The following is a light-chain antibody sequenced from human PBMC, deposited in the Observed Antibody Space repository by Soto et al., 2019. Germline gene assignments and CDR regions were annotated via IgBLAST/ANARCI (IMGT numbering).Light chain of an antibody. J-gene: IGLJ2*01. CDR1: SSDVGGYNY. V-gene: IGLV2-14*01. Sequence: QSALTQPASMSGSPGQSITISCSGTSSDVGGYNYVSWYQQHPGKAPKLMIYDVSNRPSGVSNRFSGSKSGNTASLTISGLKPEDEADYYCSSYTSSSRVVFGGGTKLTVL. CDR2: DVS. CDR3: SSYTSSSRVV.